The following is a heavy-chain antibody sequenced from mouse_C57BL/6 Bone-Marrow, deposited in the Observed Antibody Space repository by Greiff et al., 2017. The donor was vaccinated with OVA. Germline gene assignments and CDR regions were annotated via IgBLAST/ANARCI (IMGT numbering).Heavy chain of an antibody. CDR1: GFTFSDYG. CDR2: ISSGSSTI. V-gene: IGHV5-17*01. D-gene: IGHD1-3*01. CDR3: ARRSGYYPMDY. J-gene: IGHJ4*01. Sequence: EVMLVESGGGLVKPGGSLKLSCAASGFTFSDYGMHWVRQAPEKGLEWVAYISSGSSTIYYADTVKGRFTISRDNAKNTLFLQMTSLRSEDTAMDYCARRSGYYPMDYWGQGTSVTVSS.